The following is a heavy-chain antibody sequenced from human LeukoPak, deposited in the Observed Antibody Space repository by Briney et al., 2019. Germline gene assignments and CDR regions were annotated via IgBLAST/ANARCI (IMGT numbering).Heavy chain of an antibody. CDR2: IYPGDSDT. Sequence: GESLKISCKGSGYRFTDYWIGWVRQMPGKGLEWMGIIYPGDSDTRYSPSFQGQVTISADKPINTAHRQWSSLKASDTAMYYCARGAAGTTPDYYYFGLDVWGQGTTVRVSS. D-gene: IGHD1-7*01. CDR1: GYRFTDYW. CDR3: ARGAAGTTPDYYYFGLDV. V-gene: IGHV5-51*04. J-gene: IGHJ6*02.